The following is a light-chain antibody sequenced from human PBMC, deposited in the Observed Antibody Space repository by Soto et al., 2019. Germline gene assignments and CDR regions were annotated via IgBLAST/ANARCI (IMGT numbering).Light chain of an antibody. V-gene: IGLV2-23*02. CDR1: SSDVGSYNL. J-gene: IGLJ1*01. CDR3: CSYAGSSTPLI. Sequence: QSALTQAASVSGSPGQSITISCTGTSSDVGSYNLVSWYQQHPGKAPKVMIYEVSKRPSGVSNRFSGSKSGNTASLTISGLQAEHEADYYCCSYAGSSTPLIFGTGTKLTVL. CDR2: EVS.